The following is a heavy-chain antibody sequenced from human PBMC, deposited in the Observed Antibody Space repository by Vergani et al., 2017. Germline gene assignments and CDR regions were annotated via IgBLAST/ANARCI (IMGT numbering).Heavy chain of an antibody. CDR3: EARRVDCSGGSCHRWFDP. CDR2: INPNSGGT. Sequence: QVQLVQSGAEVKKPGSSVKVSCKASGGTFSSYAISWVRQAPGQGLEWMGWINPNSGGTNYAKKVQGSVTMTRDTSISTAYMELSRLRSDDTAVYYCEARRVDCSGGSCHRWFDPWGQGTLVTVSS. J-gene: IGHJ5*02. V-gene: IGHV1-2*02. CDR1: GGTFSSYA. D-gene: IGHD2-15*01.